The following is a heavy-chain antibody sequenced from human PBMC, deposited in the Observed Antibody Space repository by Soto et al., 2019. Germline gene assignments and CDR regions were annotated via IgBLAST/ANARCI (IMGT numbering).Heavy chain of an antibody. CDR2: IIPIFGTA. J-gene: IGHJ6*02. Sequence: SVEVSSKACGGSFSSYALSWVRQAPGQGLEWMGGIIPIFGTANYAQKFQGRVTITADESTSTAYMELSSLRSEDTAVYYCARMGICSGGSCYSGAYYYYYGMDVWGQGTTVTVSS. CDR1: GGSFSSYA. D-gene: IGHD2-15*01. CDR3: ARMGICSGGSCYSGAYYYYYGMDV. V-gene: IGHV1-69*13.